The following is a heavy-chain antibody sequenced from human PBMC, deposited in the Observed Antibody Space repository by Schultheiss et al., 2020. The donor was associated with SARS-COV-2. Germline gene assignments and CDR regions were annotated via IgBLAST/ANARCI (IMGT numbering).Heavy chain of an antibody. CDR1: GGSINSRGYY. J-gene: IGHJ5*02. Sequence: SETLSLTCSVSGGSINSRGYYWNWIRQSPGKGLEWIGYIYDTRNTYYSPSLKNRVDISLDTSKNQVSLRLAAVTAADTATYYCATSVGDTSGWYGPGWTDPWGQGIPVTVSS. D-gene: IGHD6-19*01. CDR3: ATSVGDTSGWYGPGWTDP. V-gene: IGHV4-31*03. CDR2: IYDTRNT.